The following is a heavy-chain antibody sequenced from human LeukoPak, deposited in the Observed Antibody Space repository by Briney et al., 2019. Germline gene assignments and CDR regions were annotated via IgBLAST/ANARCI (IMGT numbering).Heavy chain of an antibody. V-gene: IGHV1-46*01. Sequence: ASVKVSCKASGYTFISYYMHWVRQAPGQGLEWMGRTNPSGSSTSYAQKFQGRVTMTRDTSTSTLYMELSSLGSEDTAVYYCASSAAAGPKVYYGMDVWGQGTTVTVSS. CDR2: TNPSGSST. CDR1: GYTFISYY. J-gene: IGHJ6*02. CDR3: ASSAAAGPKVYYGMDV. D-gene: IGHD6-13*01.